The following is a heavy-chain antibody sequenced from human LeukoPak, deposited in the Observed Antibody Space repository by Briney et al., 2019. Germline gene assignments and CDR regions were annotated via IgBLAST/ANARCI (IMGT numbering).Heavy chain of an antibody. V-gene: IGHV1-18*01. J-gene: IGHJ4*02. Sequence: ASVKVSCKASGYTFTSYGISWVRQAPGQGLEWMGCISAYNGNTNYAQKLQGRVTMTTDTGTSTAYMELRSLRSDDTAVYYCARDGSKFDGSGYYRYWGQGTLVTVSS. D-gene: IGHD3-22*01. CDR3: ARDGSKFDGSGYYRY. CDR1: GYTFTSYG. CDR2: ISAYNGNT.